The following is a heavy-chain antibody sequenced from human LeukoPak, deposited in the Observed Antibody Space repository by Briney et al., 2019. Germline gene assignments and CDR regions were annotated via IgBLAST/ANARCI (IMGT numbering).Heavy chain of an antibody. V-gene: IGHV3-30-3*01. J-gene: IGHJ4*02. CDR2: ISYDGSNK. D-gene: IGHD3-10*01. CDR3: AREWFGFDY. Sequence: GRSLRLSCAASGFTFSSYAMHWVRQAPGKGLGWVAVISYDGSNKYYADSVKGRFTISRDNSKNTLYLQMNSLRAEDTAVYYCAREWFGFDYWGQGTLVTVSS. CDR1: GFTFSSYA.